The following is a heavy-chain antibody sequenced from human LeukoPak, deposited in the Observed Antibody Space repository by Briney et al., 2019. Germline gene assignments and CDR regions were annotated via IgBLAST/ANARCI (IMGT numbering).Heavy chain of an antibody. Sequence: GGSLRLSCAASGFTFSSYAMSWVRQAPGKGLEWVSAISGSGGSTYYADSVKGRFTISRDNSKNTLYLHMNSLRAEDTAVYYCAKGSIAAQRCFDYWGQGTLVTVSS. CDR1: GFTFSSYA. CDR3: AKGSIAAQRCFDY. J-gene: IGHJ4*02. CDR2: ISGSGGST. V-gene: IGHV3-23*01. D-gene: IGHD6-6*01.